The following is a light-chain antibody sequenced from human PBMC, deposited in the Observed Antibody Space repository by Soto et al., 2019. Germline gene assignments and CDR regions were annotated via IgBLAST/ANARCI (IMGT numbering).Light chain of an antibody. CDR3: QQYSNSRWT. V-gene: IGKV3-20*01. Sequence: EIALTQSPGTLSLSPGERATLSCRASQSVSSSYLAWYQQKPGQAPRLLIYGASSRATGIPDRFSGSGSGTDFTLTISRLEAEDFAVYYCQQYSNSRWTFGQGTKVEIK. CDR1: QSVSSSY. J-gene: IGKJ1*01. CDR2: GAS.